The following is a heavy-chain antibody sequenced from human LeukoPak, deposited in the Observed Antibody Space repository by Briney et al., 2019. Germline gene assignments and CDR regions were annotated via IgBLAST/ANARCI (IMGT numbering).Heavy chain of an antibody. V-gene: IGHV3-23*01. CDR1: GFTFSTYA. D-gene: IGHD6-19*01. CDR2: ISGSDPGT. Sequence: GGSLRLSCAASGFTFSTYAMSWIRQAPGQGLEWVSAISGSDPGTYHADSVKGRFTISRDNSKNTLYLQMNSLRAEDTAVYYCARVRSSGWHGVFDYWGQGTLVTVSS. J-gene: IGHJ4*02. CDR3: ARVRSSGWHGVFDY.